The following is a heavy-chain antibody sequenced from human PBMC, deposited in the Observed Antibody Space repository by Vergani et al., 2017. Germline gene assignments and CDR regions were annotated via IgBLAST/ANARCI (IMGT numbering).Heavy chain of an antibody. D-gene: IGHD6-13*01. J-gene: IGHJ2*01. CDR2: INHSGST. Sequence: QVQLKQWGAGLLKPSETLSLTCAVYGGYFSGYYWSWIRQPPGKGLEWIGEINHSGSTNYNPSLKSRVTISVDTSKNQFSPKLSSVTAADTAVYYCARGRGSRLGYFDLWGRGTLVTVSS. CDR1: GGYFSGYY. CDR3: ARGRGSRLGYFDL. V-gene: IGHV4-34*01.